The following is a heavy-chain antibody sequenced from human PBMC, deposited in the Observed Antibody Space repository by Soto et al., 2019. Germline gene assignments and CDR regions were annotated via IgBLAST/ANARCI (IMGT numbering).Heavy chain of an antibody. J-gene: IGHJ6*02. CDR1: GYTFTSYA. CDR2: INAGNGNT. Sequence: ASVKVSCQASGYTFTSYAMHWVRQAPGQRLEWMGWINAGNGNTKYSQKFQGRVTITRDTSASTAYMELSSLRSEDTAVYYCARYSSSSSYYYGMDVWGQGTTVTVSS. CDR3: ARYSSSSSYYYGMDV. V-gene: IGHV1-3*01. D-gene: IGHD6-6*01.